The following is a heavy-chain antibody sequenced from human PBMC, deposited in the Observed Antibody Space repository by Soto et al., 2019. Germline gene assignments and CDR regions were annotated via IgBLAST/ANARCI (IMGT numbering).Heavy chain of an antibody. Sequence: PGESLKISCKGSGYSFTSYWISWVRQMPGKGLEWMGRIDPSDSYTNYSPSFQGHVTISADKSISTAYLQWSSLKASDTAMYYCASPTGYCSGGSCPYGMDVWGQGTTVTVSS. D-gene: IGHD2-15*01. CDR1: GYSFTSYW. V-gene: IGHV5-10-1*01. CDR3: ASPTGYCSGGSCPYGMDV. CDR2: IDPSDSYT. J-gene: IGHJ6*02.